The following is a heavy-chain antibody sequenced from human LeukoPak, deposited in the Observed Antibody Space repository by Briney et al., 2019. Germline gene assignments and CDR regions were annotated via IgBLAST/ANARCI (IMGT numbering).Heavy chain of an antibody. CDR3: VRDRELTY. V-gene: IGHV4-59*01. Sequence: SETLSLTCTVSGGSISIYYWGWLRQPPGKGLEWIGYIYNSGSTIYNPSLRSRVTISVDTSRNQFSLKLNSVTAADTAVYYCVRDRELTYWSQGTLVTVSS. J-gene: IGHJ4*02. CDR2: IYNSGST. D-gene: IGHD1-26*01. CDR1: GGSISIYY.